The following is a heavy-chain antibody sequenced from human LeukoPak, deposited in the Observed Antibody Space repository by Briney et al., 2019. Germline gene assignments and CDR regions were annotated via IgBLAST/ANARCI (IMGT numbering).Heavy chain of an antibody. Sequence: ASVNVSCKTSGYTFTNYGMHWVRQAPRQSPEWVGWINTGNGNTKSSQKFQDRVTLTRDTSASTAYMELNSLSSEDTAVYYCARVPLDDASRHYYPHWGQGTLVTVSS. CDR1: GYTFTNYG. CDR2: INTGNGNT. J-gene: IGHJ1*01. D-gene: IGHD3-10*01. CDR3: ARVPLDDASRHYYPH. V-gene: IGHV1-3*04.